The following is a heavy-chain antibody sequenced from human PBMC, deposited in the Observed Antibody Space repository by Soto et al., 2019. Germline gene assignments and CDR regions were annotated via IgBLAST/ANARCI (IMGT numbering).Heavy chain of an antibody. V-gene: IGHV3-11*01. CDR3: ARDSVAGTAHYYYYYMDV. CDR2: ISSSGSTI. J-gene: IGHJ6*03. CDR1: GFTFSDYY. D-gene: IGHD6-19*01. Sequence: PGGSLRLSCAASGFTFSDYYMSWIRQAPGKGLEWVSYISSSGSTIYYADSVKGRFTTSRDNAKNSLYLQMNSLRAEDTAVYYCARDSVAGTAHYYYYYMDVWGKGTTVTVSS.